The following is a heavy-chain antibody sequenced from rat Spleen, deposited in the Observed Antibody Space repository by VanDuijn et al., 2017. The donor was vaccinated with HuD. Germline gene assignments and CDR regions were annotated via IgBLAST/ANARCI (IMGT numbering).Heavy chain of an antibody. CDR3: TTGTF. CDR1: GFTFSNYG. CDR2: INFDGGST. V-gene: IGHV5-27*01. Sequence: EVQLVESGGGSVQPGRSMKLSCAASGFTFSNYGMAWVRQAPKKGLEWVTYINFDGGSTYYRDSVKGRLTISRDDAKSTLYLQMDSLRSEDTATYYCTTGTFWGQGVMVTVSS. J-gene: IGHJ2*01.